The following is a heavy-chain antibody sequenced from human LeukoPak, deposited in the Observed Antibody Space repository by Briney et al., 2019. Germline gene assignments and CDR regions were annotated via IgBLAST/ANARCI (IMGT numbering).Heavy chain of an antibody. J-gene: IGHJ3*02. V-gene: IGHV3-23*01. CDR2: ISGSGAGT. Sequence: PGGSLRLSCAVSGFTFSSYAMNWVRQAPGKGLEWVSGISGSGAGTYYADSVKGRFTISRDNSKNTLYLQMNSLRGEDTAVYYCATFRGDGALDIWGQGTMVTVSS. CDR3: ATFRGDGALDI. D-gene: IGHD2-21*02. CDR1: GFTFSSYA.